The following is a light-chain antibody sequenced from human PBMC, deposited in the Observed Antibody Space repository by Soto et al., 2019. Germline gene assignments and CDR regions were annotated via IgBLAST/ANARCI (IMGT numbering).Light chain of an antibody. CDR1: QTVTSNY. CDR2: DAS. J-gene: IGKJ1*01. V-gene: IGKV3-20*01. CDR3: QKSGT. Sequence: EIVLTQSPGTLSLSPGERATLSCRASQTVTSNYLAWYQHKPGQAPRLLIYDASKRALGIPDRFSGSGSGTAFTRAAGRLAPEDFAVYYCQKSGTFAQGPKVEI.